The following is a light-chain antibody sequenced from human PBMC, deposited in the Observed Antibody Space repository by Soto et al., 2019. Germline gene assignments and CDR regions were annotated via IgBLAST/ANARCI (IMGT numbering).Light chain of an antibody. J-gene: IGKJ4*01. CDR2: DAS. CDR3: QQRSNWPPLT. V-gene: IGKV3-11*01. Sequence: EIVLTQSPATLSLSPGERATLSCRASQSVSSYLAWYQQKPGQAPRLLIYDASNRATGIPARFSGSWSGTDFTLTSSSLEPEDFAVYDCQQRSNWPPLTFGGGTKVEIK. CDR1: QSVSSY.